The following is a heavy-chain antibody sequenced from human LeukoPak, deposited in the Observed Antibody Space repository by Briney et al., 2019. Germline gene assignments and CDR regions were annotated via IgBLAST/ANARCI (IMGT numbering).Heavy chain of an antibody. J-gene: IGHJ4*02. D-gene: IGHD2-15*01. CDR1: GYSISSDYY. CDR3: ARETRKGYCSGGSCSPFDY. V-gene: IGHV4-38-2*02. CDR2: IYYSGST. Sequence: SETLSLTCSVSGYSISSDYYWGCIRQPPGKGLEWIGFIYYSGSTYYNPSLKSRVTISVDTSKNQFSLKLSSVTAADTAVYYCARETRKGYCSGGSCSPFDYWGQGTLVTVSS.